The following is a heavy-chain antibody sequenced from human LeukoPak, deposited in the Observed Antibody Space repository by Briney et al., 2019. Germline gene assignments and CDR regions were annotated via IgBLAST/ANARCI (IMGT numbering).Heavy chain of an antibody. CDR1: GFTFSSYA. V-gene: IGHV3-23*01. D-gene: IGHD3-22*01. CDR2: ITENGDNT. CDR3: AKDVDSSGYYLSFDY. J-gene: IGHJ4*02. Sequence: AGGSLRLSCAASGFTFSSYAMSWVRQAPGKGLEWVSGITENGDNTYYADSVKGRFTISKDNSKNTLYLQMNSLRAEDTAVYYCAKDVDSSGYYLSFDYWGQGTLVTVSS.